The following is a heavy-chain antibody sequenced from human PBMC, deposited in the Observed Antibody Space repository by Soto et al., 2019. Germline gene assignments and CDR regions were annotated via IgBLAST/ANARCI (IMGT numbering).Heavy chain of an antibody. Sequence: ASVKVSCKTSGYSFTDYFIHGVRQAPGQGLEWMGIINPNADTTNYAQKFQGRVTVTRDTSTSTVYMEFRSLRSEDTAVYFCAREFGGSRVFDHWGQGTLVTVSS. V-gene: IGHV1-46*01. CDR1: GYSFTDYF. D-gene: IGHD1-26*01. CDR3: AREFGGSRVFDH. J-gene: IGHJ4*02. CDR2: INPNADTT.